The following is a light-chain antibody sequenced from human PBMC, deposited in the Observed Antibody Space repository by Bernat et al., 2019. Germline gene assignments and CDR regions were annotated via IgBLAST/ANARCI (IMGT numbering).Light chain of an antibody. CDR3: QQRSKWPIT. J-gene: IGKJ5*01. CDR2: AAS. CDR1: QSVYTY. V-gene: IGKV3-11*01. Sequence: EIVLTQSPATLSLSPGERATLSCRASQSVYTYLAWYQQKPAQAPRLLIYAASYRATGIPARFSGSGSGTDFTLAISRLEPEDYALYYCQQRSKWPITLGQGTRLEIK.